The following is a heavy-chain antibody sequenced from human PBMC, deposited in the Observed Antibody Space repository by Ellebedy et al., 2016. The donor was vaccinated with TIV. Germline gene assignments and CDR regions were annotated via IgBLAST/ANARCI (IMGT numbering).Heavy chain of an antibody. V-gene: IGHV3-23*01. J-gene: IGHJ5*02. CDR1: GFTFSSYA. CDR2: ISGSGGST. Sequence: GGSLRLSXAASGFTFSSYAMSWVRQAPGKGLEWVSAISGSGGSTYYADSVRGRFTISRDSSKNTLFLQMNSLRVEDTAVYYCGRDVGPWGQGTLVTVSS. CDR3: GRDVGP.